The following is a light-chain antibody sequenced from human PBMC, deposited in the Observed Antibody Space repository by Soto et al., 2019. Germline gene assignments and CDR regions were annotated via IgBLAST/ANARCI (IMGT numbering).Light chain of an antibody. CDR1: SGSIASNY. J-gene: IGLJ2*01. Sequence: NFMLTQPHSVSESPGKTVTISGTISSGSIASNYVQWYQQRPGSAPTTVIYEDNQRPSGVPDRFSGSIDSSSNSASLTISGLKTEDEADYYCQSYDSSNVVFGGGTKVTVL. CDR2: EDN. V-gene: IGLV6-57*04. CDR3: QSYDSSNVV.